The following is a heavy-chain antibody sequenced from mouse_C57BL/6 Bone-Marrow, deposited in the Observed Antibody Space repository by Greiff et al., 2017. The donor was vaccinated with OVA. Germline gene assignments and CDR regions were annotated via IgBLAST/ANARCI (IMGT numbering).Heavy chain of an antibody. CDR1: GYTFTSYW. V-gene: IGHV1-72*01. J-gene: IGHJ2*01. CDR3: ARLVSCDY. D-gene: IGHD2-12*01. Sequence: VQLQQPGAELVKPGASVKLSCKASGYTFTSYWMHWVKQRPGRGLEWIGRIDPNSGGTKYNEKFKSQATLTVDKPSSTAYMPLSSLPSEDSAFYYCARLVSCDYWGQGTTLTVSS. CDR2: IDPNSGGT.